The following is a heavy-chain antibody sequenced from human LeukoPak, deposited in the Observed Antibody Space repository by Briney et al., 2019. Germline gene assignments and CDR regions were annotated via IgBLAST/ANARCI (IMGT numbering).Heavy chain of an antibody. CDR2: INHSGST. CDR1: GGSFSGYY. J-gene: IGHJ4*02. D-gene: IGHD2-2*01. V-gene: IGHV4-34*01. CDR3: ARGDIVVVPATQGDY. Sequence: SETLSLTCAVYGGSFSGYYWSWLRQPPGKGLEWIGEINHSGSTNYNPSLKSRVTISVDTSKNQFSLKLSSVTAADTAVYYCARGDIVVVPATQGDYWGQGTLVTVSS.